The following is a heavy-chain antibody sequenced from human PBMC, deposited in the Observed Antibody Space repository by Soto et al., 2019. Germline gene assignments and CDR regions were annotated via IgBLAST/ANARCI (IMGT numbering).Heavy chain of an antibody. CDR1: GYTFTGTFTGYY. CDR3: ARAFSSSADGLDY. D-gene: IGHD6-6*01. CDR2: INPNSGGT. V-gene: IGHV1-2*02. Sequence: ASVKVSCKACGYTFTGTFTGYYIHWVRQAPGQGLEWMGWINPNSGGTNYAQKFQGRVTMTRDTSISTAHMELRRMRSDDTAIHYCARAFSSSADGLDYWGQGTLVTVSS. J-gene: IGHJ4*02.